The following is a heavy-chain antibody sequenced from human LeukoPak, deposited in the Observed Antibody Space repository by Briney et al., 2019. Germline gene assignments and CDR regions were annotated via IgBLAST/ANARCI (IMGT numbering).Heavy chain of an antibody. CDR3: ARPAEIGVGVDY. V-gene: IGHV4-4*07. CDR1: GGSISSYY. D-gene: IGHD3-3*01. J-gene: IGHJ4*02. CDR2: IYTSGST. Sequence: SETLSLTCTVSGGSISSYYWSWIRQPAGKGLEWIGRIYTSGSTYYNPSLKSRVTISVDTSKNQFSLKLRFVTAADTAVYYCARPAEIGVGVDYWGQGTLVTVSS.